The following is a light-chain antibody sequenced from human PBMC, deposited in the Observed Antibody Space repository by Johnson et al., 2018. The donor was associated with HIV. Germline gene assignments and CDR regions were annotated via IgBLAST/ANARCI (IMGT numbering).Light chain of an antibody. Sequence: QSVLTQPPSVSAAPGQKVTISCSGSSSNIGNNYVSWYQQLPGTAPKLLIYDNNRRPSGIPDLFSGSKSGTSATLGITGLQTGDEADYYCGTWDDSLSAYVFGTGTQITVL. CDR2: DNN. J-gene: IGLJ1*01. V-gene: IGLV1-51*01. CDR3: GTWDDSLSAYV. CDR1: SSNIGNNY.